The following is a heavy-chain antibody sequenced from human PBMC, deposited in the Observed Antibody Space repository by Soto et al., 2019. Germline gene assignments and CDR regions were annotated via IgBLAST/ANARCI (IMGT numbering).Heavy chain of an antibody. CDR1: GGSFSGYY. D-gene: IGHD3-9*01. J-gene: IGHJ4*02. CDR2: INHSGST. Sequence: PSETLSLTCAVYGGSFSGYYWSWIRQPPGKGLEWIGEINHSGSTNYNPSLKSRVTISVDTSKNQFSLKLSSVTAADTAVYYCARGTRVLRYFDWLPSGDYYFDYWGQGTLVTVSS. CDR3: ARGTRVLRYFDWLPSGDYYFDY. V-gene: IGHV4-34*01.